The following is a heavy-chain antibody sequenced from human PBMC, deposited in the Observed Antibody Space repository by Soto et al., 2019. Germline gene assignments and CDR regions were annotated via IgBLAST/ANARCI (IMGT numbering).Heavy chain of an antibody. CDR2: INAGNGNT. CDR1: GYTFTSYA. Sequence: QVQLVQSGAEVKKPGASAKVSCKASGYTFTSYAMHWVRQAPGQRLEWMGWINAGNGNTKYSQKFQGRVTITRDTSASTSYMELSSLRSEDTAVYYCARDPSSYYYGSGSYYPFDYWGQGTLVTVSS. CDR3: ARDPSSYYYGSGSYYPFDY. V-gene: IGHV1-3*01. J-gene: IGHJ4*02. D-gene: IGHD3-10*01.